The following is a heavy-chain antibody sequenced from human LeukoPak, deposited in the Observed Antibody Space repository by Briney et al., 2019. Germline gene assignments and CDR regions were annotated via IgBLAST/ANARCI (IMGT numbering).Heavy chain of an antibody. D-gene: IGHD6-13*01. Sequence: GGSLRLSCAASGFTFSSYWMSWVRQAPGKGLEWVANIKQDGSEKYYVDSVKGRFTISRDNAKNSLYLQMNSLRAEDTAVYYCARGYSSSWYYFDYWGQGTLVTVSS. CDR3: ARGYSSSWYYFDY. J-gene: IGHJ4*02. CDR1: GFTFSSYW. V-gene: IGHV3-7*01. CDR2: IKQDGSEK.